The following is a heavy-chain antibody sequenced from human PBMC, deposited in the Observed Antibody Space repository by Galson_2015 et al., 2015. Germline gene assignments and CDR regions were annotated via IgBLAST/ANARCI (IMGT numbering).Heavy chain of an antibody. CDR1: GFTFSTYD. V-gene: IGHV3-48*03. D-gene: IGHD4-17*01. Sequence: SLRLSCAASGFTFSTYDMNWVRQAPGKGLEWVSYISSSGSTIYYADSVKGRFTISRDNAKNSLYLQMNSLRAEDTAVYYCARAGKNDYGDYGYFDYWGQGTLVTVSS. CDR3: ARAGKNDYGDYGYFDY. CDR2: ISSSGSTI. J-gene: IGHJ4*02.